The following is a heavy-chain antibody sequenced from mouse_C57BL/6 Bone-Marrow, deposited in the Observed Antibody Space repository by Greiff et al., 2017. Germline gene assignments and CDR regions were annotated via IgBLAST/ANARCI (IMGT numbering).Heavy chain of an antibody. V-gene: IGHV3-6*01. J-gene: IGHJ1*03. CDR2: ISYDGSN. CDR3: ARDLIYYYGRWYFDV. CDR1: GYSITSGYY. D-gene: IGHD1-1*01. Sequence: VQLQQSGPGLVKPSQSLSLTCSVTGYSITSGYYWNWIRQFPGNKLEWMGYISYDGSNNYNPSLKNRISITRDTSKNQFFLKLNSVTTEDTATYYCARDLIYYYGRWYFDVWGTGTTVTVSS.